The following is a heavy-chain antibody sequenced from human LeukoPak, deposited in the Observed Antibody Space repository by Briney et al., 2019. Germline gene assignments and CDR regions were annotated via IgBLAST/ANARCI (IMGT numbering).Heavy chain of an antibody. CDR2: IRSKAYGGTT. CDR1: GFTFGDYA. J-gene: IGHJ4*02. CDR3: TRDSIVVVPAATVLDY. Sequence: GGSLRLSCTASGFTFGDYAMSWVRQAPGKGLEWVGFIRSKAYGGTTEYAASVKGRFTISRDDSKSIAYLQMNSLKTEDTAVYYCTRDSIVVVPAATVLDYWGQGTLVTVSS. D-gene: IGHD2-2*01. V-gene: IGHV3-49*04.